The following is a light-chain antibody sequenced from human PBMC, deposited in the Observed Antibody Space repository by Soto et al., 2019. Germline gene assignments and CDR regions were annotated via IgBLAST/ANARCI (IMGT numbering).Light chain of an antibody. CDR3: SSYTTSSPHVL. J-gene: IGLJ2*01. CDR1: SSDVGGYSY. V-gene: IGLV2-14*03. CDR2: DVS. Sequence: QSALTQPASVSGSPGQSITISCTGTSSDVGGYSYVSWYQQHPGKGPKLMIYDVSDRPSGVSNRFSGSKSGNTASLTISGLRAEDEADYYCSSYTTSSPHVLFGGGTKLTVL.